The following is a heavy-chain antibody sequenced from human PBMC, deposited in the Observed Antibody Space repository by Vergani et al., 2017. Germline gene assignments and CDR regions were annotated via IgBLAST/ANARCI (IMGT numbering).Heavy chain of an antibody. Sequence: QVQLQESGPGLVKPSQTLSLTCTVSGGSISSAGYYCSWIRQHPGKGLEWIGYIYYSGSTYYNPSLKSRVTISVDTSKNQFSLKLSSVTAADTAVYYCAATISYYYDYMDVWGKGTTVTVSS. D-gene: IGHD5-12*01. J-gene: IGHJ6*03. CDR1: GGSISSAGYY. CDR2: IYYSGST. V-gene: IGHV4-31*03. CDR3: AATISYYYDYMDV.